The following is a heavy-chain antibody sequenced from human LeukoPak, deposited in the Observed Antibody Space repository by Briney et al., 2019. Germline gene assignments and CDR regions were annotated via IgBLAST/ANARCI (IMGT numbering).Heavy chain of an antibody. J-gene: IGHJ4*02. CDR2: ISYDGSNK. CDR3: ARVKKQLEKTHQVFDY. D-gene: IGHD1-1*01. Sequence: GGSLRLSCAASGFTFSSYAMHWVRQAPGKGLEWVAVISYDGSNKYYKDSVKGRFTISRDNSKNTLDLQMNSLRAEDTAVYYCARVKKQLEKTHQVFDYWGQGTLVTVSS. CDR1: GFTFSSYA. V-gene: IGHV3-30*04.